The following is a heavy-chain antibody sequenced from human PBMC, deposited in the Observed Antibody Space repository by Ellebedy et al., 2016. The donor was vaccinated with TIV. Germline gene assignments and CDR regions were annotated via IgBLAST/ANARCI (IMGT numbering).Heavy chain of an antibody. CDR3: ARDFVAGVFDS. D-gene: IGHD6-19*01. CDR2: IRFDGSNK. CDR1: GFPFSTHD. Sequence: PGGSLRLSCAASGFPFSTHDMHWVRQAPGKGLEWVSHIRFDGSNKYYTDSVKGRFTISRDSSKNTLYLQMNSLRAEDTAVYYCARDFVAGVFDSWGQGTLVTVSS. J-gene: IGHJ4*02. V-gene: IGHV3-30*02.